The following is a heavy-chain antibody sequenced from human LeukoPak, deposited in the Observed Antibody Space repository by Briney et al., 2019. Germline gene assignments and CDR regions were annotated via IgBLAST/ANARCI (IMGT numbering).Heavy chain of an antibody. CDR1: GGSISSSSYY. V-gene: IGHV4-39*07. CDR3: ARSFRGQLLYYYFDY. D-gene: IGHD2-2*02. CDR2: IYYSGST. J-gene: IGHJ4*02. Sequence: SETLSLTCTVSGGSISSSSYYWGWIRQPPGEGLEWIGSIYYSGSTNYNPSLKSRVTMSVDTSKNQFSLKLSSVTAADTAVYYCARSFRGQLLYYYFDYWGQGTLVTVSS.